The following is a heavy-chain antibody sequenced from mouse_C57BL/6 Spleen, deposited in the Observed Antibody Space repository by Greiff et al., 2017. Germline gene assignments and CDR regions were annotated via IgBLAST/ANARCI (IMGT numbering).Heavy chain of an antibody. J-gene: IGHJ2*01. Sequence: EVMLVESGGGLVKPGGSLKLSCAASGFTFSSYAMSWVRQTPEKRLEWVATISDGGSYTYYPDNVKGRFTISRDNAKNNLYLQRSHLKSEDTARYYCAREVFDYWGQGTTRTVSS. CDR1: GFTFSSYA. CDR2: ISDGGSYT. CDR3: AREVFDY. V-gene: IGHV5-4*01.